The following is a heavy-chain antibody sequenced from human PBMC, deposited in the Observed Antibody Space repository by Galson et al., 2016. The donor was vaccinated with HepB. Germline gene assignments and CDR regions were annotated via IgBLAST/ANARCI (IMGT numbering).Heavy chain of an antibody. CDR2: ISRSGDST. D-gene: IGHD6-19*01. CDR1: GFTFSSCA. CDR3: LKEYPQEAVA. V-gene: IGHV3-23*01. Sequence: SLRLSCAASGFTFSSCAMSWVRQAPGKGLEWVSGISRSGDSTYYAESMRGRFTISRDNSKNTLYLQMSSRRAEDTALYYCLKEYPQEAVAWGQGTLVTVSS. J-gene: IGHJ1*01.